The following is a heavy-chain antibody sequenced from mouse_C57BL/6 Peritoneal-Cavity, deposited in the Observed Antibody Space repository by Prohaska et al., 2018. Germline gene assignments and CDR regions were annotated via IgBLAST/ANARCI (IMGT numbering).Heavy chain of an antibody. Sequence: GAELVRPGASVTLSCKASGYTFTDYEMHWVKQTPVHGLEWIGAIDPETGGTAYNQKFKGKAILTADKSSSTAYMELRSLTSEDSAVYYCTRVDGSSYQGFAYWGQRTLVTVSA. CDR1: GYTFTDYE. J-gene: IGHJ3*01. D-gene: IGHD1-1*01. CDR2: IDPETGGT. V-gene: IGHV1-15*01. CDR3: TRVDGSSYQGFAY.